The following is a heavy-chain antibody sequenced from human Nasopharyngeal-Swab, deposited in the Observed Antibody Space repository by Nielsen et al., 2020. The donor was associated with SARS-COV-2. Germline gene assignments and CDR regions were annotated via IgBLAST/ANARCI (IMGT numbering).Heavy chain of an antibody. CDR1: GFTFNNYN. J-gene: IGHJ6*02. V-gene: IGHV3-21*01. Sequence: GESLKISCAASGFTFNNYNFNWVRQAPGKGLEWVSSISSSSSYIYYADSVKGRFTISRDNAKNSLYLQMNSLRAEDTAVYYCARDGLDYDFWSAYFMDVWGPRTTVTASS. CDR3: ARDGLDYDFWSAYFMDV. CDR2: ISSSSSYI. D-gene: IGHD3-3*01.